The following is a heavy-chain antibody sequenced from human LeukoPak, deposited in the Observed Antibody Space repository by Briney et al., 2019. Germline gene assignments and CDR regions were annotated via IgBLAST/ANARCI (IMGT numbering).Heavy chain of an antibody. Sequence: GESLKISCKDSGYSFTSYGSSWVRQAPGQGLEWMGWISAYNGNTHYAQKLQGRVTMTTDTSTSTVYMELRSLRSDDTAVYYCARGSPPRRNYDSRGYYSYYFDYWGQGTLVTVSS. CDR1: GYSFTSYG. V-gene: IGHV1-18*01. D-gene: IGHD3-22*01. J-gene: IGHJ4*02. CDR3: ARGSPPRRNYDSRGYYSYYFDY. CDR2: ISAYNGNT.